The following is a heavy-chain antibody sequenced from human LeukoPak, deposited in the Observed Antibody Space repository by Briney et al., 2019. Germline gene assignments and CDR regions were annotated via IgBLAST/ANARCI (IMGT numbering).Heavy chain of an antibody. J-gene: IGHJ6*02. V-gene: IGHV3-23*01. CDR3: AKDRHIVVVTAFNYYYGMDV. D-gene: IGHD2-21*02. CDR2: ISGSGGST. CDR1: GFTFSSYA. Sequence: QSGGSLRLSCAASGFTFSSYAMSWVRQAPGKGLEWVSAISGSGGSTYYADSVKGRFTISRDNPKNTLYLQMNSLRAEDTAVYYCAKDRHIVVVTAFNYYYGMDVWGQGTTVTVSS.